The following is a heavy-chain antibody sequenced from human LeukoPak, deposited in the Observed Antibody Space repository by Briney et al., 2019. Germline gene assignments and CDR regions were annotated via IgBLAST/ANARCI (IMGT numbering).Heavy chain of an antibody. V-gene: IGHV3-7*01. D-gene: IGHD3-10*01. CDR1: GFSFTTYW. J-gene: IGHJ4*02. CDR3: ARVTSGSSYRPFDY. Sequence: SGGSLRLSCAASGFSFTTYWMSWVRQAQGNGPEWVANIKEDESEKNYVDSVKGRFTISRDSAKNSLYLQMNSLRAEDTAVYYCARVTSGSSYRPFDYWGQGTLVTVSS. CDR2: IKEDESEK.